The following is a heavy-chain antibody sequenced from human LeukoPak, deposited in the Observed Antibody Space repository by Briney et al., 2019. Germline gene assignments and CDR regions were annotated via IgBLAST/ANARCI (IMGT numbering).Heavy chain of an antibody. D-gene: IGHD6-13*01. V-gene: IGHV3-30*02. CDR3: ARVQSSSSWYVVRAYYYYGMDV. J-gene: IGHJ6*02. CDR2: IRYDGVDK. CDR1: GFTFSSYG. Sequence: GGSLRLSCAASGFTFSSYGIHWVRQAPGKGLEWVAFIRYDGVDKHYADSVKGRFTISRDNAKNSLYLQMNSLRAEDMAVYYCARVQSSSSWYVVRAYYYYGMDVWGQGTTVTVSS.